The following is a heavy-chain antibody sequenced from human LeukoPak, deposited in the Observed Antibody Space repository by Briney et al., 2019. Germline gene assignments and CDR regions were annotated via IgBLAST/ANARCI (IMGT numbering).Heavy chain of an antibody. Sequence: GGSLRLSCAASGFTFGSYAMSWVRQPPGKGLEWVSGISGSGDNTYYADSVKGRFTISRDNSKNTLYLQMNSLRAEDTAEYYCAKGQVGAIWYFDLWSRGTVVTVSS. CDR1: GFTFGSYA. D-gene: IGHD1-26*01. CDR3: AKGQVGAIWYFDL. CDR2: ISGSGDNT. V-gene: IGHV3-23*01. J-gene: IGHJ2*01.